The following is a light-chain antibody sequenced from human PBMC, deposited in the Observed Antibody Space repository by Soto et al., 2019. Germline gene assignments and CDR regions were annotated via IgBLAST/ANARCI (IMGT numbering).Light chain of an antibody. J-gene: IGKJ5*01. Sequence: DIVMTQPPLSLPVSPGEPASISCRSSRSLLHSNGNNYLNWYLQKPGQSPQLLIYFGSTRASGVXDXXSGSGSGIDFTLKISRVEAEDVGVYYCLQALQSPPTFGQGTRLEI. CDR2: FGS. CDR3: LQALQSPPT. CDR1: RSLLHSNGNNY. V-gene: IGKV2-28*01.